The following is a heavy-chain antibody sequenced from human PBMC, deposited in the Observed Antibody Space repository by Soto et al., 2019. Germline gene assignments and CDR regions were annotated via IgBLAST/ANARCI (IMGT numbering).Heavy chain of an antibody. V-gene: IGHV3-21*01. CDR1: GFTFSDFD. D-gene: IGHD1-26*01. CDR3: ARDLSGGNYYYHGLDV. CDR2: ITSNSVYV. J-gene: IGHJ6*02. Sequence: EVQLVESGGGLVKPGGSLRLSCAVSGFTFSDFDMSWVRQAPGKGLEWVSSITSNSVYVYYADSLKGRFTISRDNAKSSLYLQMNSLRAYDTALYYCARDLSGGNYYYHGLDVWGQGTTVTVSS.